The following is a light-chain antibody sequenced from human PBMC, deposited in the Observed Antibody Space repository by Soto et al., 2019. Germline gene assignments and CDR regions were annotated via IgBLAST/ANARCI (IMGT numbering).Light chain of an antibody. J-gene: IGKJ4*01. CDR3: QQTSFLFPLT. CDR2: AAS. V-gene: IGKV1-12*01. Sequence: DIQMTQSPSSVSASVGDRVTITCRASQEISNWLAWYQQKPGEAPKLLISAASSLQSGVPSRFSGSGSGTDFTLTISSLQPEDFATYYCQQTSFLFPLTFGGGSKVDIK. CDR1: QEISNW.